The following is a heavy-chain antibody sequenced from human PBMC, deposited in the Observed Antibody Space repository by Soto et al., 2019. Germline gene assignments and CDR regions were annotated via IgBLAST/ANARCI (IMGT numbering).Heavy chain of an antibody. CDR2: ISGSGGST. CDR1: GFTFSSYA. CDR3: AKAYDILTGYYPIDY. V-gene: IGHV3-23*01. D-gene: IGHD3-9*01. J-gene: IGHJ4*02. Sequence: GGSLRLSCAASGFTFSSYAMSWVRQAPGKGLEWVSAISGSGGSTYYADSVKGRFTISRDNSKNTLYLQMNSLRAEDTAVYYCAKAYDILTGYYPIDYWGQGTLVTVSS.